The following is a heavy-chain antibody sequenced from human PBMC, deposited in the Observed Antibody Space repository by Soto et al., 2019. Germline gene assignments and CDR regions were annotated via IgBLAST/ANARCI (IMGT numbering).Heavy chain of an antibody. CDR1: GYTLTELS. CDR3: ARGPPGVAVYYYYFYMDV. CDR2: FDPEDGET. D-gene: IGHD2-2*01. J-gene: IGHJ6*03. Sequence: ASVKVSCKVSGYTLTELSMHWVRQAPGKGLEWMGGFDPEDGETIYAQKFQGRVTMTEDTSTDTAYMELSSLRSEDTAVYYCARGPPGVAVYYYYFYMDVWGKGTTVTFTS. V-gene: IGHV1-24*01.